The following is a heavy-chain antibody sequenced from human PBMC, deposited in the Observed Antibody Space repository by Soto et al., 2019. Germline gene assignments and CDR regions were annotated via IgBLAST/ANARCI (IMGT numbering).Heavy chain of an antibody. CDR2: ISSSSSTI. J-gene: IGHJ4*02. D-gene: IGHD3-22*01. CDR1: GFTFSSYS. Sequence: GGSLRLSCAASGFTFSSYSMNWVRQAPGKGLEWVSYISSSSSTIYYADSVKGRFTISRDNAKNSLYLQMNSLRAEDTAVYYCARGQYYYDSSGYYYFDYWGQGTLVTVS. CDR3: ARGQYYYDSSGYYYFDY. V-gene: IGHV3-48*01.